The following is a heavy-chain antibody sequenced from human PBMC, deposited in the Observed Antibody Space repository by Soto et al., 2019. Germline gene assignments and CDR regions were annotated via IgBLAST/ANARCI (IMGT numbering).Heavy chain of an antibody. Sequence: LSLTCTVSGGSISSSSYYWGWIRQPPGKGLEWIGSIYYSGSTYYNPSLKSRVTISVDTSKNHFSLKLSSVTAADTAVYYCAAGSHSLNLYCSGGSCPNWFDPWGQGTLVTAPQ. D-gene: IGHD2-15*01. CDR1: GGSISSSSYY. V-gene: IGHV4-39*01. J-gene: IGHJ5*02. CDR3: AAGSHSLNLYCSGGSCPNWFDP. CDR2: IYYSGST.